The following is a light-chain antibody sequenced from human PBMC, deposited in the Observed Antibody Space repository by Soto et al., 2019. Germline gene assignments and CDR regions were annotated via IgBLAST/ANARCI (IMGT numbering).Light chain of an antibody. J-gene: IGKJ5*01. V-gene: IGKV1-5*01. CDR2: DAS. CDR1: QSVSGW. CDR3: QQYNNWPFS. Sequence: DIHMTQSPSTLSASVIDTVRMTFLASQSVSGWLAWYQQNPGEAPKLLIYDASALPRGVPARFSGTGSETDFTLTISGMQSEDSAVYFCQQYNNWPFSFGQGTRLEIK.